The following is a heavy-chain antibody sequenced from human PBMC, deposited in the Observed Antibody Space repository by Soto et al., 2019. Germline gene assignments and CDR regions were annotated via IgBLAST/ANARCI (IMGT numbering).Heavy chain of an antibody. V-gene: IGHV1-18*01. Sequence: QVQLVQSGAEVKKPGASVKVSCEGSGDTFTTYGISWVRQAPGQGLEWMGWISGYNGNTNYAQKFQGRVTMTTDTSTNTAYMELRSLTSDDTAVYYCAREYCSSVSCYGFDYWGQGTLVTVSS. CDR1: GDTFTTYG. CDR2: ISGYNGNT. J-gene: IGHJ4*02. D-gene: IGHD2-2*01. CDR3: AREYCSSVSCYGFDY.